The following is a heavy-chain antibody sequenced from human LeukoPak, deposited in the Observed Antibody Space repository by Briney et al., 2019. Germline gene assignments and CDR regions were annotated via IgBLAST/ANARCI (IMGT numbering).Heavy chain of an antibody. CDR3: ATLIGDNYVGMGV. D-gene: IGHD3-16*01. CDR2: FDPEDGER. V-gene: IGHV1-24*01. CDR1: GYTLTELS. Sequence: SSVNVSRKASGYTLTELSMHWVRQPPGTGLEWMGGFDPEDGERIYAQKFQRRLTMTEDKSTDTAYMELGSLRSEHTAVYYCATLIGDNYVGMGVWGEGTTVTVSS. J-gene: IGHJ6*01.